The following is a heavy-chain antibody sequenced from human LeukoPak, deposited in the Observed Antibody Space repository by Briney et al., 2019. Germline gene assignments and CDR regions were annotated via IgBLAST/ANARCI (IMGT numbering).Heavy chain of an antibody. CDR1: GFTFSNYG. D-gene: IGHD4-23*01. J-gene: IGHJ4*02. V-gene: IGHV3-30*18. Sequence: QSGGSLRLSCAASGFTFSNYGMHWVRQAPGQGLEWVAVISYDGSNKYYADSVKGRFTISRDNSKNTLYLQMNSLRAEDTAVYYCAKLGGNSDFDYWGQGTLVTVSS. CDR3: AKLGGNSDFDY. CDR2: ISYDGSNK.